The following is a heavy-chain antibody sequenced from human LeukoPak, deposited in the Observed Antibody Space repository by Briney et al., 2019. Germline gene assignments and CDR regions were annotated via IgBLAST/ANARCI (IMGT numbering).Heavy chain of an antibody. Sequence: GGSLRLSCAASGFTFSSYGMHWVRQAPGKGLDWVAVIWYDGSSKYYAGSVKGRFPISRDNSKNTLYLQMNSLRAEDTAVYYCAKDSGIVVVTFYFDYWGQGTLVTVSS. V-gene: IGHV3-33*06. CDR1: GFTFSSYG. J-gene: IGHJ4*02. D-gene: IGHD2-21*02. CDR3: AKDSGIVVVTFYFDY. CDR2: IWYDGSSK.